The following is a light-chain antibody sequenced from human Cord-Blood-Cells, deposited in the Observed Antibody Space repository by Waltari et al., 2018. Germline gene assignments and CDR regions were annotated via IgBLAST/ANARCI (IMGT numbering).Light chain of an antibody. CDR3: QQYGSSPGT. CDR2: GAS. V-gene: IGKV3-20*01. J-gene: IGKJ1*01. CDR1: QSVSSSY. Sequence: DIVLTQSPGTLSLSPGERATLSCRASQSVSSSYLAWYQQKPGQAPRLLIYGASSRATRIPDRFSGRGSGTDFTLTISRLEPEDFAVYYCQQYGSSPGTFGQGTKVEIK.